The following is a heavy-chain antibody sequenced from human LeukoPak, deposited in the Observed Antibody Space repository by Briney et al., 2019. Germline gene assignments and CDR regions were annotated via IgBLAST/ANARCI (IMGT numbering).Heavy chain of an antibody. D-gene: IGHD6-13*01. J-gene: IGHJ4*02. Sequence: SVKVSCKASGGTFSSYAISWVRQAPGQGLEWMGRIIPILGIANYAQKFQGRVTITADKSTSTAYMELSSLRPEDTAVYYCARDAIAAAGPFDYWGQGTLVTVSS. V-gene: IGHV1-69*04. CDR2: IIPILGIA. CDR3: ARDAIAAAGPFDY. CDR1: GGTFSSYA.